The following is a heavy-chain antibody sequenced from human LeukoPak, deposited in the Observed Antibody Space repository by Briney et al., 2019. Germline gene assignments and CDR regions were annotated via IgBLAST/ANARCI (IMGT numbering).Heavy chain of an antibody. CDR3: ARGPIIDIVIVPAADDYYYMDV. CDR2: ISAYNGNT. Sequence: ASVKVSCKASGYTFTDYYMHWVRQAPGQGLEWMGWISAYNGNTKYPQKLQGRVTMTTDTSTSTAYMELRSLRSDDTAVYYCARGPIIDIVIVPAADDYYYMDVWGKGTTVTVSS. V-gene: IGHV1-18*04. J-gene: IGHJ6*03. D-gene: IGHD2-2*01. CDR1: GYTFTDYY.